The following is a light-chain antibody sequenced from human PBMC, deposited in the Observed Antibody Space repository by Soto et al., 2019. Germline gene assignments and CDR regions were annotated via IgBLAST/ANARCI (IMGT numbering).Light chain of an antibody. V-gene: IGKV1-39*01. J-gene: IGKJ3*01. CDR1: QTIDRS. Sequence: DVQMTQSPPSLSASVGDRVTITCRASQTIDRSLNWYQQKPGKAPNLLIYDASNLQSGVPSRFSGSGSGTDFTLTISSLQPDDFATYSCQQSHSLPFTFGPGTILDIK. CDR3: QQSHSLPFT. CDR2: DAS.